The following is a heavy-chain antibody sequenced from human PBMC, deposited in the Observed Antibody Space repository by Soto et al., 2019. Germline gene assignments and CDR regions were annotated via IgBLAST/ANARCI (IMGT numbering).Heavy chain of an antibody. V-gene: IGHV4-59*01. Sequence: QVQLQESGPGQVKPSETLSLTCTVSGGSISSYYWSWIRQPPGKGLEWIGYIYYSGSTNYNPSLKSRVTISVDTSKNQFSLKLSSVTAADTAVYYCASTTTVTTPGAFDIWGQGTMVTVSS. D-gene: IGHD4-17*01. J-gene: IGHJ3*02. CDR1: GGSISSYY. CDR3: ASTTTVTTPGAFDI. CDR2: IYYSGST.